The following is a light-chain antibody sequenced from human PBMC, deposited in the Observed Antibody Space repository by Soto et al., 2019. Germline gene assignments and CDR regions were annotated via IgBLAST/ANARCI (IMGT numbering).Light chain of an antibody. CDR3: QQYNGWPIT. V-gene: IGKV3-15*01. Sequence: EIVMTQSPGTLSVSPGERVSLSWRASQSVGNNLAWHQQKPGQAPRLLIYGASTRATGFPARSSGSGSGTEFTLTISSLQSEDFAVYYCQQYNGWPITFGQGTRLEIK. J-gene: IGKJ5*01. CDR2: GAS. CDR1: QSVGNN.